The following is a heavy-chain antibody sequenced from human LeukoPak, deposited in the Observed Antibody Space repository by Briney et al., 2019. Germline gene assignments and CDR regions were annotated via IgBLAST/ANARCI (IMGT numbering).Heavy chain of an antibody. CDR1: GGTFSSYA. V-gene: IGHV1-18*01. D-gene: IGHD3-3*01. CDR2: ISAYNGNT. J-gene: IGHJ4*02. Sequence: GASVKVSCKASGGTFSSYAINWVRQAPGQGLKWMGWISAYNGNTNYAQKLQGRVTVTTDTSTSTAYMELRSLRSDDTAVYYCARDEPDFWSGYSMGDYWGQGTLVTVSS. CDR3: ARDEPDFWSGYSMGDY.